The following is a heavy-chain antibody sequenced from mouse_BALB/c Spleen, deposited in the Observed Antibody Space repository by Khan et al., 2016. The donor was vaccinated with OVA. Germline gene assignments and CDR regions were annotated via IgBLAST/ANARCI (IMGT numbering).Heavy chain of an antibody. CDR2: INPSTAYT. V-gene: IGHV1-7*01. J-gene: IGHJ2*01. D-gene: IGHD1-1*01. CDR3: ARRGLRWDFDY. CDR1: GYTFINYW. Sequence: QVRLQQSGAELAKPGASVKMSCKASGYTFINYWILWVKQRPGQGLEWIGYINPSTAYTEYNQNFKDKATLTADKSSSTAYMQLSSLTSEDYAVYYCARRGLRWDFDYWGQGTTLTVSS.